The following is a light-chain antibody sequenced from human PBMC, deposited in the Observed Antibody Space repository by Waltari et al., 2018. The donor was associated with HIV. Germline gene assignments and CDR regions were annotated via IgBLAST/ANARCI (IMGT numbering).Light chain of an antibody. CDR1: ALPKQY. V-gene: IGLV3-25*03. CDR2: KDS. CDR3: QSADSSGTVV. J-gene: IGLJ2*01. Sequence: SYELTQPPSVSVSPGQTARITCSGDALPKQYASWYQQKPGQDPALVIYKDSERPSGIPERFSGSSSGTTVTLTISGVQAEDEADYYCQSADSSGTVVFGGGTKLTVL.